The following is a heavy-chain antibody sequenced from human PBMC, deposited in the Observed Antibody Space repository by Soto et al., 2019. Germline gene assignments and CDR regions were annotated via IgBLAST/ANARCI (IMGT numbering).Heavy chain of an antibody. CDR1: GFSFNIYA. J-gene: IGHJ4*02. V-gene: IGHV3-23*01. CDR2: ISGSGDRT. Sequence: GGSVRLSCAASGFSFNIYAMSWVRQAPGEGLEWVSGISGSGDRTHYVDSVKGRFTISRDNVKNTLYLQMNSLRAEDTAVYYCAKASTYEYVWGSFRYYFDHWGQGALVTVSS. CDR3: AKASTYEYVWGSFRYYFDH. D-gene: IGHD3-16*02.